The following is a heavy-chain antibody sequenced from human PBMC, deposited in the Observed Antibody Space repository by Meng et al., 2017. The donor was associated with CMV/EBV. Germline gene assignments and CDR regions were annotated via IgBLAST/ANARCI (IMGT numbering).Heavy chain of an antibody. Sequence: QVQLQEAGPGLGKPSETLSLTCSVSGGSVSSGSYYWTWIRQPPGKGLEWIGYIYHSGSTNYNPSLKSRVTIAVDASRDQFSLRLSSVTAAVTAVYYCARCTNYCDPWGQGTLVTVSS. CDR3: ARCTNYCDP. V-gene: IGHV4-61*01. D-gene: IGHD4/OR15-4a*01. J-gene: IGHJ5*02. CDR2: IYHSGST. CDR1: GGSVSSGSYY.